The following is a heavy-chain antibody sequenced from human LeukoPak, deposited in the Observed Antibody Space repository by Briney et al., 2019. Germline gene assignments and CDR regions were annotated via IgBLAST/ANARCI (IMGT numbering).Heavy chain of an antibody. CDR2: IYYSGST. V-gene: IGHV4-59*01. CDR1: GGSISSYY. D-gene: IGHD5-18*01. CDR3: ARDVDTAMVLGAFDI. Sequence: SETLSLTCTVSGGSISSYYWSWIRQPPGKGLEWNGYIYYSGSTNYNPSLKSRVTISVDTSKNQFSLKLSSVTAADTAVYYCARDVDTAMVLGAFDIWGQGTMVTVSS. J-gene: IGHJ3*02.